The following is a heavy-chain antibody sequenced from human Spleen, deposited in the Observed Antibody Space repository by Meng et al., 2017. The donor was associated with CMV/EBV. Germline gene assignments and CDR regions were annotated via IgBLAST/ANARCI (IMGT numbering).Heavy chain of an antibody. V-gene: IGHV3-30*01. CDR2: ISYDGTAD. Sequence: CAVSGFTFSSYAMHWVRQAPGKGLEWVASISYDGTADYFAASVKGRFTISRDNSKNILFLHMTSLSPEDTALYYCARDRGIWSGIFDLWGQGNLVTVSS. CDR3: ARDRGIWSGIFDL. J-gene: IGHJ4*02. D-gene: IGHD3-3*01. CDR1: GFTFSSYA.